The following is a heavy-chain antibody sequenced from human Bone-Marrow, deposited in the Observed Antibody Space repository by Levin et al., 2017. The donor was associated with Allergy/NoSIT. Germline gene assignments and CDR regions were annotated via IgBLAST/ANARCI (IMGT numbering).Heavy chain of an antibody. CDR2: IYSSGGFTT. Sequence: GESLKISCAASGFTFSDYYMSWIRQAPGKGLEWVAYIYSSGGFTTYYADSVKGRFTISRDNARKSLYLEMHSLRAEDTAVYYCARHYGYGFDYWGQGTLVAVSS. CDR3: ARHYGYGFDY. D-gene: IGHD3-10*01. V-gene: IGHV3-11*01. J-gene: IGHJ4*02. CDR1: GFTFSDYY.